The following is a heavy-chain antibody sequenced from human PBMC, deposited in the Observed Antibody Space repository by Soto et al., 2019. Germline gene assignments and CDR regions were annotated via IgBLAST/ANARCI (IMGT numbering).Heavy chain of an antibody. CDR1: GFTFTRYS. CDR2: ISSTTNYI. V-gene: IGHV3-21*06. J-gene: IGHJ4*02. Sequence: GGSLRLSCAASGFTFTRYSMNWVRQAPGKGLEWVSSISSTTNYIYYGDSMKGRFTISRDNAKNSLYLEMNSLRAEDTAVYYCSRESEDLTSNFDYWGQGTLVTVSS. CDR3: SRESEDLTSNFDY.